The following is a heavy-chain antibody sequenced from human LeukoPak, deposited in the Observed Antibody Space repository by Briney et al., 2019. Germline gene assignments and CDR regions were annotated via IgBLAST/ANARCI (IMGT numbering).Heavy chain of an antibody. CDR2: ISAYNGNT. D-gene: IGHD6-13*01. CDR1: GYTFTSYG. J-gene: IGHJ6*03. V-gene: IGHV1-18*01. CDR3: ARDAQPHSSSPYYMDV. Sequence: ASVKVSCKASGYTFTSYGISWVRQAPGQGLEWMGWISAYNGNTNYAQKLQGRVTMTTDTSTSTAYMELRSLRSDDTAVYYCARDAQPHSSSPYYMDVWGKGTTVTVSS.